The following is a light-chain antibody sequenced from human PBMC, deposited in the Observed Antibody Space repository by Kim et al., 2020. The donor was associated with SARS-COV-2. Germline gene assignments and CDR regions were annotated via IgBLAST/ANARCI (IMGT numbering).Light chain of an antibody. V-gene: IGLV2-14*03. CDR3: TSYIRGDTLGVV. J-gene: IGLJ2*01. CDR1: SGDISDYNY. CDR2: TVS. Sequence: QSVLTQPASVSGSPGQSVTISCSGPSGDISDYNYVSWYQQHPGKAPKLIIFTVSSRPSGVSDRFSGSKSGNTASLTISGLQPEDEAHYYCTSYIRGDTLGVVFGGGTQLTVL.